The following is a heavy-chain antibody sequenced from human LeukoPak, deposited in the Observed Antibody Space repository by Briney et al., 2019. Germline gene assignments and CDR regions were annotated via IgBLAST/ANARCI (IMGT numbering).Heavy chain of an antibody. CDR3: AKGSDGAGSYRPFDY. V-gene: IGHV3-23*01. J-gene: IGHJ4*02. D-gene: IGHD3-10*01. CDR2: INSGGGTT. Sequence: GGSLRLSCAASGFTFSSPTMSWLRQAPGKGLECVSAINSGGGTTSAESVKGRFTISRDNSKNTLYLQMNSLRAEDTAVYYCAKGSDGAGSYRPFDYWGQGTLVTVSS. CDR1: GFTFSSPT.